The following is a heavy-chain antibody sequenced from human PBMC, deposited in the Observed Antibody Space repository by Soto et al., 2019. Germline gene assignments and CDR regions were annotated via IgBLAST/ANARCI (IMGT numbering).Heavy chain of an antibody. CDR2: ISSSSSYI. CDR3: ARETGSIAVAGTWVIDY. V-gene: IGHV3-21*01. D-gene: IGHD6-19*01. Sequence: GGSLRLSCAASGFTFSSYSMNWVRQAPGKGLEWVSSISSSSSYIYYADSVKGRFTISRDNAKNSLYLQMNSLRAEDTAVYYCARETGSIAVAGTWVIDYWGQGTLVTVSS. J-gene: IGHJ4*02. CDR1: GFTFSSYS.